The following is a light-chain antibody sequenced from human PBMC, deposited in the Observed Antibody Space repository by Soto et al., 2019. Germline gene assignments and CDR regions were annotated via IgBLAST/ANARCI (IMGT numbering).Light chain of an antibody. V-gene: IGLV3-1*01. CDR1: TLGSKF. CDR2: EDT. J-gene: IGLJ2*01. Sequence: SYELTQPPSVSVSPGQTANITCSGNTLGSKFVFWYQQKAGQSPMVVIYEDTKRPSGIPERFSGSNSGNTATLTISGTQAMDEADFYCQAWDSGTVVFGGGTKLTVI. CDR3: QAWDSGTVV.